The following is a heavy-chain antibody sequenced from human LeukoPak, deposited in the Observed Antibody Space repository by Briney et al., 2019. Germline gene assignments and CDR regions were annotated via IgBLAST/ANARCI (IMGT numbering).Heavy chain of an antibody. Sequence: GGSLRLSCAASGFTFSTYAMNWVRQVPGKGLEWVGRIKSKTVGGTIDYAAPVKGTFTISRDDSKNTLYLQMSSLKTEDTAVYYCCTDKLRAFDIWGQGTMVTVSS. V-gene: IGHV3-15*01. CDR3: CTDKLRAFDI. CDR2: IKSKTVGGTI. J-gene: IGHJ3*02. CDR1: GFTFSTYA.